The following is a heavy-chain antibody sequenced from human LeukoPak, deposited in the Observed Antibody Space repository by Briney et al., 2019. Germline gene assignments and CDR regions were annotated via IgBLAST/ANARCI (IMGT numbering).Heavy chain of an antibody. CDR3: ARARSPSFGVVTFDY. J-gene: IGHJ4*02. CDR1: VATVSSYA. D-gene: IGHD3-3*01. V-gene: IGHV1-69*05. Sequence: ASVKLSCKASVATVSSYAISWVRQAPGQGLEWMGGIIPIFGTANYAQKFQGRVTITTDESTSTAYMELSSLRSEDTAVYYCARARSPSFGVVTFDYWGQGNLVTVSS. CDR2: IIPIFGTA.